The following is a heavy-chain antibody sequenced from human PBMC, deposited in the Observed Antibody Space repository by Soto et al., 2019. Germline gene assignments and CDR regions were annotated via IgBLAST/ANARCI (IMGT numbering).Heavy chain of an antibody. CDR3: ARGTLVVAATFGAGDYGMDV. CDR2: INPNSGGT. V-gene: IGHV1-2*04. Sequence: ASVKVSCKASGYTFTGYYMHWVRQAPGQGLEWMGWINPNSGGTNYAQKFQGWVTMTRDTSISTAYMELSRLRSDDTAVYYCARGTLVVAATFGAGDYGMDVWGQGTTVTVSS. D-gene: IGHD2-15*01. J-gene: IGHJ6*02. CDR1: GYTFTGYY.